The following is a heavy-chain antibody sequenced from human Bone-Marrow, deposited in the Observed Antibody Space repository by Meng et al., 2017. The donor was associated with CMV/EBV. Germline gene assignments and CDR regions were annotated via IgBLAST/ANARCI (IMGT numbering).Heavy chain of an antibody. CDR2: ISAYNGNT. V-gene: IGHV1-18*01. D-gene: IGHD2-2*02. J-gene: IGHJ4*02. Sequence: YPFTRYGISWLRPAPGHGLEWMGWISAYNGNTNYAPKLQGRVTMTTDTSTSTAYMELRSLRSDDTAVYYCARSLCSSTSCYTEDFDYWGQGTLVTVSS. CDR1: YPFTRYG. CDR3: ARSLCSSTSCYTEDFDY.